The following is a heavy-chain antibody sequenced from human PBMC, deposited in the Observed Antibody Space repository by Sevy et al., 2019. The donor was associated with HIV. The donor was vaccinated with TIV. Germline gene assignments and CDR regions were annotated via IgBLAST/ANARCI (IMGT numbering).Heavy chain of an antibody. Sequence: GGSLRLSCAASGFTFSKYGMHWVRQAPGKGLEWVALIWYAGSNKYYADSVKGRFTISRDNSKNTLYLQMNSLRAEDTAVYYCVRGADYYDSSVPNCDYWGQGTLVTVSS. CDR1: GFTFSKYG. V-gene: IGHV3-33*01. CDR3: VRGADYYDSSVPNCDY. CDR2: IWYAGSNK. D-gene: IGHD3-22*01. J-gene: IGHJ4*02.